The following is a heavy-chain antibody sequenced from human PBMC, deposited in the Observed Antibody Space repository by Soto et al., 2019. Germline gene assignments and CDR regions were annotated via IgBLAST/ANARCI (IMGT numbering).Heavy chain of an antibody. CDR3: ARSRNRAVPDSINI. D-gene: IGHD2-21*01. Sequence: GGSLRLSCEGSGFTFSHYAMHWVRQAPGGGLEWVAVISRDGSSTYYGDSVKGRFTVSRDNAKNSVFLSMTSLRADDTAVFYCARSRNRAVPDSINIWGQGNLVTVSS. CDR1: GFTFSHYA. V-gene: IGHV3-30-3*01. J-gene: IGHJ1*01. CDR2: ISRDGSST.